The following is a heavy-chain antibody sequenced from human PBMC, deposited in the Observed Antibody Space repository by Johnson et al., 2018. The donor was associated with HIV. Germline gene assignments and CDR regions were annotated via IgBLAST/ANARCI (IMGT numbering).Heavy chain of an antibody. J-gene: IGHJ3*02. CDR2: IGPAADT. CDR1: GFTFSSYD. D-gene: IGHD6-19*01. CDR3: AKDGMVAGSGGADAFDI. Sequence: VQLVESGGGLVQPGGSLRLSCAASGFTFSSYDIHWVRQATGKGLESVSPIGPAADTYYPGSVKGRFTVSRENAKNSLYLQMNSLRAEDTALYYCAKDGMVAGSGGADAFDIWGQGTMVTVSS. V-gene: IGHV3-13*01.